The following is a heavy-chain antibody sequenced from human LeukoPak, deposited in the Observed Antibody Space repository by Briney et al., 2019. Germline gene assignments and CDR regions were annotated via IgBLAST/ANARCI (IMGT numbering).Heavy chain of an antibody. CDR2: INPNSGGT. J-gene: IGHJ6*02. CDR1: GYTFTGYY. Sequence: ASVKVSCKASGYTFTGYYMHWVRQAPGQGLEWMAWINPNSGGTRYAQKFQGRVTMTRDTSISTAYMNLSRLRSDDTAVYYCARAYYGDYYYYGMDVWGQGTTVTVSS. V-gene: IGHV1-2*02. D-gene: IGHD4-17*01. CDR3: ARAYYGDYYYYGMDV.